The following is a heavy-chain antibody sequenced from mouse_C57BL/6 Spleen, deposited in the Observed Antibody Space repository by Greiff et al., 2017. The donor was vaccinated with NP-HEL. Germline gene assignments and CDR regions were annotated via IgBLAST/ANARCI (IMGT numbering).Heavy chain of an antibody. V-gene: IGHV5-4*01. D-gene: IGHD1-1*02. CDR1: GFTFSSYA. J-gene: IGHJ2*01. Sequence: EVQGVESGGGLVKPGGSLKLSCAASGFTFSSYAMSWVRQTPEKRLEWVATISDGGSYTYYPDNVKGRFTISRDNAKNNLYLQMSHLKSEDTAMYYCARGRWSFDYWGQGTTLTVSS. CDR2: ISDGGSYT. CDR3: ARGRWSFDY.